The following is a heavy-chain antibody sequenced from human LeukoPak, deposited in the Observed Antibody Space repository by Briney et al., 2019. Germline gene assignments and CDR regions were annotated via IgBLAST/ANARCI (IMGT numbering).Heavy chain of an antibody. Sequence: GGSLRLSCAASGFIFSSYGMHWVRQAPGKGLEWVTFIRFDGSNTYYSDSVKGRFTISRDNSKNTLYLQMNSLRAEDTAVYYCARPYCSGGSCYYYYYYMDVWGKGTTVTISS. V-gene: IGHV3-30*02. J-gene: IGHJ6*03. D-gene: IGHD2-15*01. CDR2: IRFDGSNT. CDR3: ARPYCSGGSCYYYYYYMDV. CDR1: GFIFSSYG.